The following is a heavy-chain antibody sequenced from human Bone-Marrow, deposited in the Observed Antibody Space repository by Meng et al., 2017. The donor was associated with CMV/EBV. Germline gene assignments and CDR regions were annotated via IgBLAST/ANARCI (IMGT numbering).Heavy chain of an antibody. CDR1: GFTFSSYW. V-gene: IGHV3-7*01. J-gene: IGHJ6*02. Sequence: GESLKISCAASGFTFSSYWMSWVRQAPGKGLEWVANIKQDGSEKYYVDSVKGRFTISRDNAKNSLYLQMNSLRAEDTAVYYCARDHFADIVLMVYADYYYYGMDVWGQGTTVTVSS. CDR3: ARDHFADIVLMVYADYYYYGMDV. D-gene: IGHD2-8*01. CDR2: IKQDGSEK.